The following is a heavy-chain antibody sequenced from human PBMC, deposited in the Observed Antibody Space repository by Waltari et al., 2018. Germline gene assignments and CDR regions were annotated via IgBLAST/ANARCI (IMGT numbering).Heavy chain of an antibody. CDR1: GDSLSGNYW. D-gene: IGHD2-2*01. Sequence: QVQLQESGQGLVKPSGTLSLPCAVSGDSLSGNYWWSWVRQSPEKGLEWIGQVHHSGKTHYNPSLQSRVTISVDKPKNQFSLNLNSVTAADTAVYYCAGDRAIGLFFDYWGRGTLVTVSS. CDR2: VHHSGKT. V-gene: IGHV4-4*02. J-gene: IGHJ4*02. CDR3: AGDRAIGLFFDY.